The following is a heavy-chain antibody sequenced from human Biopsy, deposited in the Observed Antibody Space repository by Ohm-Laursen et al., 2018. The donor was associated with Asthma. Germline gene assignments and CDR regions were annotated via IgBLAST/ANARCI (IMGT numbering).Heavy chain of an antibody. J-gene: IGHJ4*02. CDR1: GASITSSAYY. Sequence: GTLSLTCTVSGASITSSAYYWGWIRQPPGKGLEWIGSMYYGETTYYSPSLKSRVTISVDTSKNQFSLILSSVTAADTAVYYCARVAYYGGNGFDYWGQGTLVTVSS. D-gene: IGHD4-23*01. V-gene: IGHV4-39*01. CDR2: MYYGETT. CDR3: ARVAYYGGNGFDY.